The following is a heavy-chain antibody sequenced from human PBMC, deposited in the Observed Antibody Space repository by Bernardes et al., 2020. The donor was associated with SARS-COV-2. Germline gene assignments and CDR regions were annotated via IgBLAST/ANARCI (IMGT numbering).Heavy chain of an antibody. V-gene: IGHV3-74*01. CDR3: VRGPSDGHGRFEY. J-gene: IGHJ4*02. CDR2: INSDGRTT. Sequence: GGSLRLSCAASGFTFSSHWMHLVRPGPGKGLVWVSRINSDGRTTTYADSVKGRFTISRDNGKNTLYLQMNSLRAEDTALYYCVRGPSDGHGRFEYWGQGALVTVSS. CDR1: GFTFSSHW.